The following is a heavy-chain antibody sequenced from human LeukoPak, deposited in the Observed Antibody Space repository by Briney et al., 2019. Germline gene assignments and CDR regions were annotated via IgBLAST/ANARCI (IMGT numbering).Heavy chain of an antibody. D-gene: IGHD6-19*01. V-gene: IGHV3-7*03. J-gene: IGHJ5*02. CDR2: IKQDGSDK. CDR1: GFTFSSYW. Sequence: GGSLRLSCAGSGFTFSSYWMSWVRQAPGKGLEWVANIKQDGSDKYYVDSVKGRFTISKDNAKNSLYLQMNSLRAEDTALYYCAREPAGERIALAGTTWFDPWGQGTLVTVSS. CDR3: AREPAGERIALAGTTWFDP.